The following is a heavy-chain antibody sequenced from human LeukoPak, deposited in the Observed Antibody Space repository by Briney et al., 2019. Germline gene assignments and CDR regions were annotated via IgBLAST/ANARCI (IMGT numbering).Heavy chain of an antibody. CDR1: DEPFSGYY. J-gene: IGHJ6*03. CDR2: INRNGNT. D-gene: IGHD6-19*01. Sequence: PSETLSLTCAISDEPFSGYYWGWIRQPPGKGLELIGEINRNGNTDYNPSLKSRVTISVDTSKNQFSLKLSSVTAADTAVYYCAYSGWSGYYYYMDVWGKGTTVTVSS. V-gene: IGHV4-34*01. CDR3: AYSGWSGYYYYMDV.